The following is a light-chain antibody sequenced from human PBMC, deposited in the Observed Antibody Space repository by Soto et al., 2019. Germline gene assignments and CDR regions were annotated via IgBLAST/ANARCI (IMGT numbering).Light chain of an antibody. CDR2: KTS. CDR3: QQYSSYSVYT. V-gene: IGKV1-5*03. J-gene: IGKJ2*01. Sequence: DIQMTQSPSTLPASVGDRVTITCRASQTINNWLAWYQQKPGKAPKLLIYKTSSLQSGVPSRFSGSGSGTEFTLIISCLQPDDFATYYCQQYSSYSVYTFGQGTKVEIK. CDR1: QTINNW.